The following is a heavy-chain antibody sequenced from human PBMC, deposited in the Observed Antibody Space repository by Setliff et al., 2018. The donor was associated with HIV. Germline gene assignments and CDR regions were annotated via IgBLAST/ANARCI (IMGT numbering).Heavy chain of an antibody. J-gene: IGHJ3*02. CDR2: VSHTGST. D-gene: IGHD4-17*01. V-gene: IGHV4-59*11. CDR1: GGSISSHY. CDR3: ARSRPSLRAFDI. Sequence: SETLSLTCTVSGGSISSHYWRWIRQPPGKGLEWIGDVSHTGSTNYNPSLKSRVTISVDTSKNYFSLKLTSVTAADTAVYYCARSRPSLRAFDIWGQGTMVTVSS.